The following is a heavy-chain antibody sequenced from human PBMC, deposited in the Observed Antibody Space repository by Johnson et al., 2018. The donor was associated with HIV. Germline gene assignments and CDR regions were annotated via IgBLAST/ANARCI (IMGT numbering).Heavy chain of an antibody. J-gene: IGHJ3*02. D-gene: IGHD3-16*01. Sequence: VQLVESGGGLVQPGGSLRLSCAASGFTFSSYWMSWVRQAPGKGLEWVANIKQDGSKKYYVDSVKGRFTISRDNVKKSLYLQMNSLRAEDTAMYYCAKTPSVGADAFENWGQGTMVPVSS. V-gene: IGHV3-7*01. CDR2: IKQDGSKK. CDR3: AKTPSVGADAFEN. CDR1: GFTFSSYW.